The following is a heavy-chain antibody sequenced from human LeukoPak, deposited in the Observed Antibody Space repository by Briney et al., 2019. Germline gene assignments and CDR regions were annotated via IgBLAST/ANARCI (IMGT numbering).Heavy chain of an antibody. V-gene: IGHV1-46*01. J-gene: IGHJ5*02. D-gene: IGHD1-14*01. CDR2: INPSDGST. Sequence: ASVKVSCKASGYTFTSYYMHWVRQAPGQGLEWMGKINPSDGSTRYAQKFQGRVTMTRDMSTSTVYMELSSLRSEDTAVYYCARASLPERHRAPFDPWGQGTLVTVSS. CDR1: GYTFTSYY. CDR3: ARASLPERHRAPFDP.